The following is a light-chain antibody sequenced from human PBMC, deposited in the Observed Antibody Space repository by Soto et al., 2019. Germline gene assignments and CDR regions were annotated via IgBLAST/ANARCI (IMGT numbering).Light chain of an antibody. Sequence: EIVLTQSPGTLSLSPGERATLSCRASQSVSSSYLAWYQHKPGQAPRLLIYGASSRATGIPDRFIGSGSATAFTLTISRLEPEDFAVYYCQQYGSSPHAFGQGTKLEIK. CDR2: GAS. V-gene: IGKV3-20*01. CDR1: QSVSSSY. J-gene: IGKJ2*01. CDR3: QQYGSSPHA.